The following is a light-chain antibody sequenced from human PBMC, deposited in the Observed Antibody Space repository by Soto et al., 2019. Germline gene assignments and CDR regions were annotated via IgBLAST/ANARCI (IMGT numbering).Light chain of an antibody. CDR2: DAS. J-gene: IGKJ5*01. V-gene: IGKV3-11*01. Sequence: LLTQSPGHPSLSPGERGTLSCRASQSVSSYLAWYQQKPGQAPRLLIYDASNRATGIPARFSGSGSGTDFTLTISSLEPEDFAVYYCQHRSIWPVSFGQGTRLEIK. CDR1: QSVSSY. CDR3: QHRSIWPVS.